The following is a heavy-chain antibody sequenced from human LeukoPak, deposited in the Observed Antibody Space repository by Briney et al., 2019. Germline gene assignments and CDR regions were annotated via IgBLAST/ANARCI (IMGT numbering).Heavy chain of an antibody. CDR3: ARGPRGVEFDY. Sequence: PSETLSLTCSVSGYSISSGYYWGWIRQPPGKGLEWIGSIYHSGSTSYNPSLKSRVAISADTSKNQFSVKLSSVTAADTAVYYCARGPRGVEFDYWGQGTLVTVSS. J-gene: IGHJ4*02. CDR1: GYSISSGYY. D-gene: IGHD3-10*01. V-gene: IGHV4-38-2*02. CDR2: IYHSGST.